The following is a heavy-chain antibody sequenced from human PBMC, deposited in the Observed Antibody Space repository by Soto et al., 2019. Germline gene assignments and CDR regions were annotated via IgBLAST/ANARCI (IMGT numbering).Heavy chain of an antibody. CDR3: ARKAWVRFEY. CDR1: GDSMTRSVW. CDR2: VFHTGNT. J-gene: IGHJ4*02. Sequence: SSETLSLTCTVSGDSMTRSVWWTWVRQPPGKGLEWIGEVFHTGNTNYNPSLKSRVTMSVDKSTNEFSLKVTSVTAAGTAIYYCARKAWVRFEYWGQGALVTVS. V-gene: IGHV4-4*02. D-gene: IGHD7-27*01.